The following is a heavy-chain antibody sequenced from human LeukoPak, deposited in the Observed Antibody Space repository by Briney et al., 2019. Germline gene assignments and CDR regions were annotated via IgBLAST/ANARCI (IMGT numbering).Heavy chain of an antibody. V-gene: IGHV4-31*03. CDR2: IYSGGST. J-gene: IGHJ5*02. D-gene: IGHD3-22*01. CDR1: GGAMNSGGYY. Sequence: SGPTLVNPSQTLSLTCTVSGGAMNSGGYYWIWIRQHPGRGLEWIGYIYSGGSTYYNPSLKSRVIISVDTSKSQFSLQLISVTAADTAVYYCARGRILTYYDSSGYHKFDPWGQGTLVTVSS. CDR3: ARGRILTYYDSSGYHKFDP.